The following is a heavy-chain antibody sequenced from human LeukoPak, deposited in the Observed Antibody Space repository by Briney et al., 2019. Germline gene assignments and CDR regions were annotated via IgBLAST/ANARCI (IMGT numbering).Heavy chain of an antibody. D-gene: IGHD1-14*01. CDR3: ARSNQADDY. CDR1: GFTFSSYW. CDR2: INPGGSNI. Sequence: GRSLRLSCAASGFTFSSYWMHWVRHVPGKGLVWVARINPGGSNITYADSVKGRFTISRDNAKNTLYLQMDSLRAEDTGVYYCARSNQADDYWGQGTLVTVSS. J-gene: IGHJ4*02. V-gene: IGHV3-74*01.